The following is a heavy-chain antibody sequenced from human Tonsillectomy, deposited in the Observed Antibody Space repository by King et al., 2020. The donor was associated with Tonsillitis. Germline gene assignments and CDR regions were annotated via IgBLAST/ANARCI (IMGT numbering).Heavy chain of an antibody. CDR2: ISTYNVKT. D-gene: IGHD1-26*01. Sequence: QLVQSGAEVKKPGASVKVSCKASGYIFTSYGISWVRQAPGQGLEWMGWISTYNVKTDYVQKFQGRVTMTTDTSTSTAYMELRSLRSDDTAVYFCASDTGFSASFYYYYYMDVWGKGTTVTVSS. V-gene: IGHV1-18*01. CDR1: GYIFTSYG. CDR3: ASDTGFSASFYYYYYMDV. J-gene: IGHJ6*03.